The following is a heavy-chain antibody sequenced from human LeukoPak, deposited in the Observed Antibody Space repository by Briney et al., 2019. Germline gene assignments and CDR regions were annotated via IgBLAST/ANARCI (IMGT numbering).Heavy chain of an antibody. J-gene: IGHJ4*02. CDR2: ISSSSYI. CDR3: ARAPTRVAATPDDY. Sequence: GGSLRLSCAASGFTFSSYSMNWVRQAPGKGLEWVSSISSSSYIYYADSVKGRFTISRDNAKNSLYLQMNSLRAEDTAVYYCARAPTRVAATPDDYWGQGTLVTVSS. V-gene: IGHV3-21*01. CDR1: GFTFSSYS. D-gene: IGHD2-15*01.